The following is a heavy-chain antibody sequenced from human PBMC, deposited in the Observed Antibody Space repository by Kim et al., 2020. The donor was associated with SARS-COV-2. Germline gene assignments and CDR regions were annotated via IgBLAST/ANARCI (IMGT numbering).Heavy chain of an antibody. D-gene: IGHD3-10*01. CDR1: GFTFSSYA. CDR2: ISSNGGST. CDR3: VTRGGSGSYYKEGYFDY. V-gene: IGHV3-64D*06. Sequence: GGSLRLSCSASGFTFSSYAMHWVRQAPGKGLEYVSAISSNGGSTYYADSVKGRFTISRDNSKNTLYLQMSSLRAEDTAVYYCVTRGGSGSYYKEGYFDYWGQGTLVTVSS. J-gene: IGHJ4*02.